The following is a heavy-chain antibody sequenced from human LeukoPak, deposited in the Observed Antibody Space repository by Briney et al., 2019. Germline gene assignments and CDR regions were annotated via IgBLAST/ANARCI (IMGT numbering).Heavy chain of an antibody. J-gene: IGHJ6*03. Sequence: SETLSLTCAVYGGSFSGYYWSWIRQPPGKGLEWIGEINHSGSTNYNPSLKSRVTIPVDTSKNQFSLKLSSVTAADTAVYSCARHLNSSGWYYLRYYYYYYMDVWGKGTTVTVSS. V-gene: IGHV4-34*01. D-gene: IGHD6-19*01. CDR1: GGSFSGYY. CDR3: ARHLNSSGWYYLRYYYYYYMDV. CDR2: INHSGST.